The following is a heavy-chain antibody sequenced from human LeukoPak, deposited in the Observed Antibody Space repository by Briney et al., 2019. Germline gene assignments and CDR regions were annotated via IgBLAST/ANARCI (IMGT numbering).Heavy chain of an antibody. Sequence: PGRSLRLSCKASGLTFTSYPMDWVRQAPGKGLEGVAIISDDGTNKYYADSVKGRCTISRDDSNNTVYLQMNSLRVDDTAIYFCARGKFFDIWGQGTMVTVSS. CDR3: ARGKFFDI. CDR2: ISDDGTNK. J-gene: IGHJ3*02. V-gene: IGHV3-30-3*01. CDR1: GLTFTSYP.